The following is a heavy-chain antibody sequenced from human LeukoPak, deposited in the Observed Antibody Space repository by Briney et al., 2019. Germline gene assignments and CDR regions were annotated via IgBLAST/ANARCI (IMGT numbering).Heavy chain of an antibody. J-gene: IGHJ4*02. CDR1: GYTFTGYY. V-gene: IGHV1-2*02. CDR3: ARVRSGGVQFDY. Sequence: ASVKVSCKASGYTFTGYYMRWVRQAPGQGLEWMGWINPNSGGTNYAQKFQGRVTMTRDTSISTAYMELSRLRSDDTAVYYCARVRSGGVQFDYWGQGTLVTVSS. D-gene: IGHD3-16*01. CDR2: INPNSGGT.